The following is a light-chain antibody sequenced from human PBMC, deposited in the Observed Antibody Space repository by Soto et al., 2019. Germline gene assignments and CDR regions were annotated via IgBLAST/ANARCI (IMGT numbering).Light chain of an antibody. CDR3: QQYDTYFRYT. Sequence: DIQMTQSPSSVSASVGDSVTITCRASQGVSDWVAWYQQKPGEAPKLLIYDGYTLESGVPSRFSGSGSGTEFTLTIGSLQPDDFANYYCQQYDTYFRYTFGQGTKLDIK. V-gene: IGKV1-12*01. J-gene: IGKJ2*01. CDR1: QGVSDW. CDR2: DGY.